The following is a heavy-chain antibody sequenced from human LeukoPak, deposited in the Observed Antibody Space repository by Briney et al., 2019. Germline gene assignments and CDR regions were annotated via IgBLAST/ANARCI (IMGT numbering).Heavy chain of an antibody. D-gene: IGHD4-17*01. V-gene: IGHV4-59*01. Sequence: SETLSLTCTVSGGSITNYYWSWIRQPPGKGLEWIGYIYYRGSTNYNPSLKSRVTFSVDTSKNQCSLKLNSVTAADTAVYYCARGGDYGDLRYFDYWGQGTLVTVPS. CDR1: GGSITNYY. J-gene: IGHJ4*02. CDR2: IYYRGST. CDR3: ARGGDYGDLRYFDY.